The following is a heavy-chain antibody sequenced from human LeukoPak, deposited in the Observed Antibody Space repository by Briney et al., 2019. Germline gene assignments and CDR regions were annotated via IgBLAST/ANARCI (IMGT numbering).Heavy chain of an antibody. J-gene: IGHJ5*02. V-gene: IGHV3-23*01. D-gene: IGHD3-22*01. Sequence: GGSLRLSCAASGFTFGNYAMSWVRQAPGKGLEWVSTISGGAYNTYYADSVKGRFTISRDNSKNTLYLQMNSLRAEDTAVYYCAKEGDPNYDSSGYHHWGQGTLVTVSS. CDR2: ISGGAYNT. CDR1: GFTFGNYA. CDR3: AKEGDPNYDSSGYHH.